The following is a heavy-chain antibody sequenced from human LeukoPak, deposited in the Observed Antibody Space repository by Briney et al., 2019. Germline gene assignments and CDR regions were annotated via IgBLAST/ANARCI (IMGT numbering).Heavy chain of an antibody. V-gene: IGHV3-23*01. CDR1: AFTFSSYA. D-gene: IGHD2-21*01. CDR3: AKYAGGLVS. Sequence: GGSLRLSCAASAFTFSSYAMSWVRQAPGKGLEWVSAISGGGGSTYYADSVKGRFTISRDNPKNTLYLQINSLRAEDTAVYYCAKYAGGLVSWGQGTLVTVSS. J-gene: IGHJ5*02. CDR2: ISGGGGST.